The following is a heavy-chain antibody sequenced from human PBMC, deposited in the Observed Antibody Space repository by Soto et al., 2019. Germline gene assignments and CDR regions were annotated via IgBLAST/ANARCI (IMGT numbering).Heavy chain of an antibody. CDR1: GGSISSYY. Sequence: SETLSFTCTVSGGSISSYYWSWIRQPPGKGLEWIGYIYYSGSTNYNPSLKSRVTISVDTSKNQFSLKLSSVTAADTAVYYCARLYRYYDFWSGYSPGFYYYYMDVWGKGTTVTVSS. CDR3: ARLYRYYDFWSGYSPGFYYYYMDV. J-gene: IGHJ6*03. CDR2: IYYSGST. D-gene: IGHD3-3*01. V-gene: IGHV4-59*08.